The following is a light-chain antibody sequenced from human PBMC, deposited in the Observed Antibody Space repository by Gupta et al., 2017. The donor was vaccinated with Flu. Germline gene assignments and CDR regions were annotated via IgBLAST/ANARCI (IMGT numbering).Light chain of an antibody. V-gene: IGKV3-20*01. Sequence: GTLCLSPGERAALSCRASQSGKNNLLTWYQQKPGQAPRLLIYGASSWATGVPDRFSGSGSGTHFTLAIRRLEPEDFAVYYCLQDCNSVCTFGQGTKVEIK. CDR1: QSGKNNL. CDR3: LQDCNSVCT. J-gene: IGKJ2*02. CDR2: GAS.